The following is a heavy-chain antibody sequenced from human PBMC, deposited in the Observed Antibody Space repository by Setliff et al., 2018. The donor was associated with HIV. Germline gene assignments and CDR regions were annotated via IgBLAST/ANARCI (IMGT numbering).Heavy chain of an antibody. CDR3: ARENAGVTVVRGIIISDAFDL. V-gene: IGHV4-34*01. Sequence: SETLSLTCAVFGGSFTDYYWIWIRQPPGKGLEWIGEINHSGSTHYNPSLKSRVTISVDASKNQFSLRLNSVTAADAAIYFCARENAGVTVVRGIIISDAFDLWGPGTVVTV. CDR2: INHSGST. D-gene: IGHD3-10*01. CDR1: GGSFTDYY. J-gene: IGHJ3*01.